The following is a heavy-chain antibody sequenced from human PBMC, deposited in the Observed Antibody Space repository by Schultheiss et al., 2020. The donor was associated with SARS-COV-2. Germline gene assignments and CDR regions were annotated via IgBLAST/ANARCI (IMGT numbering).Heavy chain of an antibody. CDR1: GGSISSYY. D-gene: IGHD3-22*01. Sequence: SETLSLTCTVSGGSISSYYWSWIRQPPGKGLEWIGYIYYSGSTHYNQSLKSRVTISVDTSKNQFSLKLSSVTAADTAVYYCARQRVTMIGDYWGQGTLVTVSS. CDR3: ARQRVTMIGDY. V-gene: IGHV4-59*08. J-gene: IGHJ4*02. CDR2: IYYSGST.